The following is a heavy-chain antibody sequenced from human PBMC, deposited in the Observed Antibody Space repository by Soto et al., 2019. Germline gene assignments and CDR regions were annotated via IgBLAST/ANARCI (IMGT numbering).Heavy chain of an antibody. CDR2: IYWDDDK. V-gene: IGHV2-5*02. CDR1: GLSLSTTGVG. D-gene: IGHD2-21*02. CDR3: VQSRCGGDCLQSYSSHSYYGLDV. Sequence: QITWKESGPTLVKPTQTLTLTCTFSGLSLSTTGVGVGWIRQPPGKALEWLALIYWDDDKRYSPSLKSRLTTTKDNSKNKVVLTMTNMDPVDTATYYCVQSRCGGDCLQSYSSHSYYGLDVWGQGTTVTVSS. J-gene: IGHJ6*02.